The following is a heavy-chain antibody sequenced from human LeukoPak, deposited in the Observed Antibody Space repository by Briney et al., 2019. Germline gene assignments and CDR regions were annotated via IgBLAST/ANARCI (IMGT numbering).Heavy chain of an antibody. CDR1: GDSISSYY. CDR3: ARGQQLPTGGFDY. CDR2: IYYSGST. J-gene: IGHJ4*02. Sequence: SETLSLTCTVSGDSISSYYWNWIRQPPGKGLEWIGYIYYSGSTNYNPSLKSRVTISVDTSKNQFSLKLISVTAADTAVYYCARGQQLPTGGFDYWGQGTLVTVSS. D-gene: IGHD6-13*01. V-gene: IGHV4-59*08.